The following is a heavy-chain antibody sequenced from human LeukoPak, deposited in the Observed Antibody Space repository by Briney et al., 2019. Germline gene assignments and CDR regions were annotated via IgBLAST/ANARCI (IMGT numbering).Heavy chain of an antibody. CDR2: IIPIFGTV. J-gene: IGHJ6*03. CDR3: ARGYSGSYYYYYYMDV. Sequence: SVKVSCKASGGTFINYAISWVRQAPGQGLEWMGGIIPIFGTVNYAQNFQGRVTITADESTSTAYMELSSLRSEDTAVYYCARGYSGSYYYYYYMDVWGKGTTVTISS. V-gene: IGHV1-69*13. CDR1: GGTFINYA. D-gene: IGHD1-26*01.